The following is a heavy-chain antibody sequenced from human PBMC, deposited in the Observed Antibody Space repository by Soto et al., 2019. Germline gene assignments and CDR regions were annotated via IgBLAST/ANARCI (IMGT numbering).Heavy chain of an antibody. Sequence: SVKVSCKASGGTFSSYTISWVRQAPGQGLEWMGRIIPILGIANYAQKFQGRVTITADKSTSTAYMELSSLRSEDTAVYYCARGSGGSGTNDYWGQGTLVTVSS. D-gene: IGHD3-10*01. CDR3: ARGSGGSGTNDY. V-gene: IGHV1-69*02. CDR1: GGTFSSYT. CDR2: IIPILGIA. J-gene: IGHJ4*02.